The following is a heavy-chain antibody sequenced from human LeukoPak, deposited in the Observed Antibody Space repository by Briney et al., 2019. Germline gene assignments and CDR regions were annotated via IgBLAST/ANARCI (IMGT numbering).Heavy chain of an antibody. V-gene: IGHV3-7*01. Sequence: PGGSLRLSCAVSGFTFSNYWMSWVRQAPGKGLEWVANIKQDGSVKYYVDSVKGRFTISRENAKNSLYLQMDSLRVEDTAVYYCARDQSYYYDSSGYRGPFDYWGQGTLVTVSS. J-gene: IGHJ4*02. CDR1: GFTFSNYW. CDR3: ARDQSYYYDSSGYRGPFDY. CDR2: IKQDGSVK. D-gene: IGHD3-22*01.